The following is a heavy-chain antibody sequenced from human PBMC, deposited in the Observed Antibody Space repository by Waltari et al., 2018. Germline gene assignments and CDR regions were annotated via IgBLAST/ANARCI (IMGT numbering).Heavy chain of an antibody. CDR2: INSGGDT. CDR3: ARDVAGYYYFDL. V-gene: IGHV3-53*01. CDR1: GFIVSTYY. Sequence: EVQLVESGGGLIQPGGSLRLSCAASGFIVSTYYMSWVRQAPGKGLEWVSVINSGGDTHYADSVKGRFTISRDNSKNTIYLQLNTLRAEDTALYYCARDVAGYYYFDLWGRGTLVTV. J-gene: IGHJ2*01.